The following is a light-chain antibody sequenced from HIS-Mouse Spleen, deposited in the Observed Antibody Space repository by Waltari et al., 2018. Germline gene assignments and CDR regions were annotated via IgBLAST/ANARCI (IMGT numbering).Light chain of an antibody. CDR3: SSYTSSSFNVV. Sequence: QSALTQPASVSGSPGQSITISCTGTSSDVGGYNYVSWYQQHPGKAPKLVLYDVSNRPSWVCNRFSGSKSGKTASLTISGLQAEDEADYYCSSYTSSSFNVVFGGGTKLTVL. V-gene: IGLV2-14*03. CDR1: SSDVGGYNY. CDR2: DVS. J-gene: IGLJ2*01.